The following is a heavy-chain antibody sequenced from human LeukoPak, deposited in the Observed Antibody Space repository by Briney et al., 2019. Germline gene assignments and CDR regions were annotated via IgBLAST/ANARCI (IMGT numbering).Heavy chain of an antibody. D-gene: IGHD3-16*02. CDR3: ARVEQLIVSDYYMDV. V-gene: IGHV1-2*02. J-gene: IGHJ6*03. Sequence: ASVKVSCKASGYTFTDCYIHWVRQAPGQGLEWMGWINPNSGGTNYAQKLQGRVTMTTDTSTSTAYMELRSLRSDDTAVYYCARVEQLIVSDYYMDVWGKGTTVTISS. CDR2: INPNSGGT. CDR1: GYTFTDCY.